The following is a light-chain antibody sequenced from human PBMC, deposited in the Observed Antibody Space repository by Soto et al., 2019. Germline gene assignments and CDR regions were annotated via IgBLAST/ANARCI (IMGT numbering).Light chain of an antibody. V-gene: IGLV2-11*01. CDR1: SSDVGSYNS. CDR3: SSYAGTYSFLW. J-gene: IGLJ3*02. Sequence: QSALTQPSSVSGSPGQSVTISCTGTSSDVGSYNSVSWYQLHPGKAPKLIIHDVTKRPSGVPDRFSGSKSGNTASLTISGLQSEDEADYYCSSYAGTYSFLWFGEGTKLTVL. CDR2: DVT.